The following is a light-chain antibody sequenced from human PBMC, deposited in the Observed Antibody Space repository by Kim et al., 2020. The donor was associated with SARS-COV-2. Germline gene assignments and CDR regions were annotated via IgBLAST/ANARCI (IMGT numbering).Light chain of an antibody. CDR1: QGLLHSNGYNC. Sequence: EPASISCRSSQGLLHSNGYNCLNWYVQKPGQSPQILIYLGSYRASGVPDRFSGSGSGTDFTLQISRVEAEDVGVYYCVQSLQSRTFGQGTKVDIK. V-gene: IGKV2-28*01. CDR3: VQSLQSRT. CDR2: LGS. J-gene: IGKJ1*01.